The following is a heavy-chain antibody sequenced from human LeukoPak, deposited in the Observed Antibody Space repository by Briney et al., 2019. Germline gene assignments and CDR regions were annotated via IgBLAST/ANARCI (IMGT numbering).Heavy chain of an antibody. CDR1: GFTFSSYA. CDR3: ANGPLVVVVFAFDI. D-gene: IGHD2-21*01. Sequence: GASLRLSYAASGFTFSSYAMSWVRQAPAKGLEWVSAISGSGGSPYYADSVKGRFTISRDNSKNTLYLQMNSLRAEDTAVYYCANGPLVVVVFAFDIWGQGTMVTVSS. V-gene: IGHV3-23*01. J-gene: IGHJ3*02. CDR2: ISGSGGSP.